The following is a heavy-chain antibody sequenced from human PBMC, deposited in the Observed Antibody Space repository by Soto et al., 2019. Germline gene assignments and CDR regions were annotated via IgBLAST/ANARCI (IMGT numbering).Heavy chain of an antibody. D-gene: IGHD2-15*01. CDR1: GFTISDYY. V-gene: IGHV3-11*01. J-gene: IGHJ6*03. CDR2: ISSSGSTI. Sequence: PGGSLRLSCAASGFTISDYYMSWIRQAPGKGLEWVSYISSSGSTIYYADSVKGRFTISRDNAKNSLYLQMNSLRAEDTAVYYCARSPPRRWSYYYMDVWGKGTTVTVSS. CDR3: ARSPPRRWSYYYMDV.